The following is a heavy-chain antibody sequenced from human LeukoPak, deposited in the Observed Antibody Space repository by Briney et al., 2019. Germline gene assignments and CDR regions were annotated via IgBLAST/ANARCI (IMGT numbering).Heavy chain of an antibody. CDR1: GGSISSYY. CDR3: ARDRMDPNWFDP. D-gene: IGHD2-2*03. J-gene: IGHJ5*02. Sequence: SETLSLTCTVSGGSISSYYWSWIRQPAGKGLEWIGRIYTSGTPNYNPSLKSRVTMSLDTSKNQFSLMLSSVTAADTAVYYCARDRMDPNWFDPWGQGTLVTVSS. V-gene: IGHV4-4*07. CDR2: IYTSGTP.